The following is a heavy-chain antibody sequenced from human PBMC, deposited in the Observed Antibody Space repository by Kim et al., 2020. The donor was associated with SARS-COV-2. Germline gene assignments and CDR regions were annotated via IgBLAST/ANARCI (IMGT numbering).Heavy chain of an antibody. CDR3: AKNVGNTMVRGGGFDY. D-gene: IGHD3-10*01. J-gene: IGHJ4*02. V-gene: IGHV3-9*01. Sequence: SVKARFPISSDNAKNSLYRQMNSLRAEDTALYYCAKNVGNTMVRGGGFDYWGQGTLVTVSS.